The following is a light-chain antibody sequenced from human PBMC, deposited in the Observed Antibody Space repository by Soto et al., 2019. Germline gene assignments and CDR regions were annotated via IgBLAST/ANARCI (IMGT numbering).Light chain of an antibody. Sequence: DIQMTQSPSSLSASVGDGVTITCRASQSISSYVSWYQQKPGKAPKILIYGASTLQSGVPSRFSGSESGTDFTLTISSLQPEDFATYFCQQKYSMPRTFGQGTKVDIK. CDR2: GAS. CDR3: QQKYSMPRT. V-gene: IGKV1-39*01. CDR1: QSISSY. J-gene: IGKJ1*01.